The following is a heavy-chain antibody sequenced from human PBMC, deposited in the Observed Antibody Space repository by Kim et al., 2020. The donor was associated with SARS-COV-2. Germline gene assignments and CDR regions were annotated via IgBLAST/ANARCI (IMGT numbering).Heavy chain of an antibody. V-gene: IGHV3-30*03. CDR3: VVLIYCFDWSASIYFD. CDR1: GFTFTSHG. Sequence: GGSLRLSCVASGFTFTSHGLHWVRQVPGKGLEWVALISYGGDNTFYADSVRGRFSISRDNSKNAFYLQMKNLRPEDSATYFCVVLIYCFDWSASIYFD. CDR2: ISYGGDNT. J-gene: IGHJ5*02. D-gene: IGHD3-9*01.